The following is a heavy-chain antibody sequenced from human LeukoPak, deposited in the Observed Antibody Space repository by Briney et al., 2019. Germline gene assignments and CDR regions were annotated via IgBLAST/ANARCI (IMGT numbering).Heavy chain of an antibody. D-gene: IGHD7-27*01. J-gene: IGHJ4*02. Sequence: SESLSLTCRVSGASISGYYWSWIRQPPGKGLEWIGHMYYSGGTTYNPSLKSRVSISLDTSKKHFSLKMSSVTAADTAVYYCAGTGLFFDYWSQGTLVTVSS. V-gene: IGHV4-59*01. CDR1: GASISGYY. CDR2: MYYSGGT. CDR3: AGTGLFFDY.